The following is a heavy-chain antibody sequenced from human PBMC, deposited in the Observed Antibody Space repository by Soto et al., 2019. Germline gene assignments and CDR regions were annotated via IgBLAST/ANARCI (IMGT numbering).Heavy chain of an antibody. Sequence: EVQLLESGGGLVQPGGSLGLSCVASGFTFSIYAMSWVRQVPGKGPEWVSVINGRGSPTFYADSVKGRFTISRDNSKNTLYRQMTSLRAEDTAIYYCAKHIEGAGNWYFDLWGRGTLVAVSS. CDR3: AKHIEGAGNWYFDL. V-gene: IGHV3-23*01. D-gene: IGHD2-21*01. CDR1: GFTFSIYA. CDR2: INGRGSPT. J-gene: IGHJ2*01.